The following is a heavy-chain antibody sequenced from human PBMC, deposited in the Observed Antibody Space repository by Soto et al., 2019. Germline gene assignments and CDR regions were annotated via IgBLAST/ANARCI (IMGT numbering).Heavy chain of an antibody. J-gene: IGHJ4*02. Sequence: QVQLQESGPGLVKPSETLSLTCTVSGGSISSYYWSWIRQPPGKGLEWIGYIYYSGSTNYNPSLKSRVTISVDTSKNQFSLKLSSVTAADTAVYYCARVHDYGDYVVPYYFDYWGQGTLVTVSS. CDR3: ARVHDYGDYVVPYYFDY. V-gene: IGHV4-59*01. CDR1: GGSISSYY. CDR2: IYYSGST. D-gene: IGHD4-17*01.